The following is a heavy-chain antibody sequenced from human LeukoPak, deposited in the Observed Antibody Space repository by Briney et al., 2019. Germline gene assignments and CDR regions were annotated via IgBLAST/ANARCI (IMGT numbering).Heavy chain of an antibody. CDR2: ISSSSSYI. Sequence: GGSLRLSCAASGFTFSSYSMNWVRQAPGKGLEWVSSISSSSSYIYYADSVKGRFTISRDNSKNTLYLQMNSLRAEDTAVYYCAKDKNYDFWSGIIGYFDYWGQGTLVTVSS. D-gene: IGHD3-3*01. J-gene: IGHJ4*02. CDR3: AKDKNYDFWSGIIGYFDY. CDR1: GFTFSSYS. V-gene: IGHV3-21*04.